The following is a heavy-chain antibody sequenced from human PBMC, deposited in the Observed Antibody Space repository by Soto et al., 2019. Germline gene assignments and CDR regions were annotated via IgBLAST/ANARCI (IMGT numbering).Heavy chain of an antibody. D-gene: IGHD6-13*01. Sequence: PGGSLRLSCAASGLIFSDYAMSWVRQAPGKGLECVACISGSGDKTFYADSVKGRFTISRDNSKNTVSLHMNSLRVDDTAVYFCANDRYGIARPVDYLGPGTLLTVSS. CDR2: ISGSGDKT. J-gene: IGHJ4*02. V-gene: IGHV3-23*01. CDR1: GLIFSDYA. CDR3: ANDRYGIARPVDY.